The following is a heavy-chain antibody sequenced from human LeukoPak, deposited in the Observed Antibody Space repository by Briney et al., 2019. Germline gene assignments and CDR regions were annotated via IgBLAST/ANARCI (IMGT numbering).Heavy chain of an antibody. CDR3: ARAPRLEPPGY. J-gene: IGHJ4*02. Sequence: SETLSLTCTVSGGSISSSSYYWGWIRQPPGKGLEWIGSIYYSGSTYYNPSLKSRVTISVDTSKNQFSLKLSSVTAADTAVYYCARAPRLEPPGYWGQGTLVTVSS. V-gene: IGHV4-39*07. CDR2: IYYSGST. CDR1: GGSISSSSYY. D-gene: IGHD1-1*01.